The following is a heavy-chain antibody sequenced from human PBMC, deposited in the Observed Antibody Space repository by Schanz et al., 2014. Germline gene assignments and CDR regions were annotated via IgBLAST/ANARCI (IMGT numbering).Heavy chain of an antibody. Sequence: EVQLVESGGGFVQPGGSLRLSCAASGFTFNSYWMHWVRQAPGKGLVWVSRINSDGSSTNYADSVKGRLTISRDNAKNTLYLQMNSLRAEDTAVYYCTREEYIFGKIWFDPWGQGTLVTVSS. CDR3: TREEYIFGKIWFDP. D-gene: IGHD3-3*02. J-gene: IGHJ5*02. CDR1: GFTFNSYW. V-gene: IGHV3-74*01. CDR2: INSDGSST.